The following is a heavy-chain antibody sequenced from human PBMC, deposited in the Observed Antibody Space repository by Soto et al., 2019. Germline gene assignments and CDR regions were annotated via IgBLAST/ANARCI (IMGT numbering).Heavy chain of an antibody. CDR1: GGSIRSHN. CDR3: ARGVATTFQYMDV. CDR2: MYYSAMT. V-gene: IGHV4-59*08. J-gene: IGHJ6*03. Sequence: SETLSLTCSVPGGSIRSHNWSWIRQPPGKGLEWIGCMYYSAMTEYNPSLKSRVTISADTSNNKVSLRLTSVTAADTAVYYCARGVATTFQYMDVWGKGTTVTVSS. D-gene: IGHD5-12*01.